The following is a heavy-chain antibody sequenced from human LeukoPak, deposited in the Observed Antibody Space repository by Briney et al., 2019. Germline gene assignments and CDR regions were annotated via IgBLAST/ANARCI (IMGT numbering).Heavy chain of an antibody. V-gene: IGHV3-9*01. Sequence: SLRLSCAASGFTFDDYAMHWVRQAPGKGLEWVSGISWNSGSIGYADSVKGRFTISRDNAKNSLYLQMNSLRAEDTALYYCARKNGMDVWGQGTTVTVSS. CDR1: GFTFDDYA. CDR3: ARKNGMDV. J-gene: IGHJ6*02. CDR2: ISWNSGSI.